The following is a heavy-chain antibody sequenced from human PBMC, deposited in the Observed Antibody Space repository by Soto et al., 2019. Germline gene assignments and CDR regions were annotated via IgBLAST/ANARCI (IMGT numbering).Heavy chain of an antibody. CDR2: IYYSGST. Sequence: SETLFLTRTVSGFSMSNYYWSWVRQPPGKGLECIGYIYYSGSTDYNPSLKSRVTISVDTSKNQFSLKLSSVTAADTAVYYCARGPRYGDYDYWGQGILVTVSS. CDR1: GFSMSNYY. V-gene: IGHV4-59*01. CDR3: ARGPRYGDYDY. J-gene: IGHJ4*02. D-gene: IGHD4-17*01.